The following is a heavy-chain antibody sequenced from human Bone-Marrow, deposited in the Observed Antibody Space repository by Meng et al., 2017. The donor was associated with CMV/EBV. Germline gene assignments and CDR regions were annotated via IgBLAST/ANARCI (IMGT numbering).Heavy chain of an antibody. CDR2: ISAYNGNT. V-gene: IGHV1-18*04. Sequence: ASVKVSCKASGYTFTGYYMHWVRQAPGQGLEWMGWISAYNGNTNYAQKLQGRVTMTTDTSTSTAYMELRSLRSDDTAVYYCARDPPAYYYGMDVWGQGTTVTVSS. J-gene: IGHJ6*02. CDR1: GYTFTGYY. CDR3: ARDPPAYYYGMDV.